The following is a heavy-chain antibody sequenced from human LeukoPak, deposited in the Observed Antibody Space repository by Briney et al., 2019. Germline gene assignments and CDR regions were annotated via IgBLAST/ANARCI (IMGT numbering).Heavy chain of an antibody. V-gene: IGHV3-21*04. Sequence: PGGSLRLSCAASGFTFSSYSMNWVRQAPGKGLEWVSSISSSSSYIYYADSVKGRFTISRDNSKNTLYLQMNSLRAEDTAVYYCARDRISSEYAFDIWGQGTMVTVSS. CDR2: ISSSSSYI. CDR1: GFTFSSYS. J-gene: IGHJ3*02. CDR3: ARDRISSEYAFDI. D-gene: IGHD6-6*01.